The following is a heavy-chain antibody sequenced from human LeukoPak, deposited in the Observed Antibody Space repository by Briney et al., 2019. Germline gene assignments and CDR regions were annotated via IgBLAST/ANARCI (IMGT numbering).Heavy chain of an antibody. Sequence: SETLSLTCTVSGGSVSSSAYYWGWIRQSPGRGLEWIGDVYYSGSTFYNPSLMSRVTISADTSMNQFSLKLSSVTAADTAVYYCARHSFYYYYYIDVWGKGTTVIVSS. J-gene: IGHJ6*03. V-gene: IGHV4-39*01. CDR1: GGSVSSSAYY. CDR2: VYYSGST. CDR3: ARHSFYYYYYIDV.